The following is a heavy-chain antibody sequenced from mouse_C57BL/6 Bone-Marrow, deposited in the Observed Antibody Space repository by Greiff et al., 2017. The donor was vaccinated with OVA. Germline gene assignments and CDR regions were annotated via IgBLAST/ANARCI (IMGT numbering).Heavy chain of an antibody. V-gene: IGHV7-1*01. CDR1: GFTFSDFY. J-gene: IGHJ4*01. CDR2: SRNKANDNKT. D-gene: IGHD2-3*01. CDR3: ARDESIYDGYYDYAMDY. Sequence: EVQLVESGGGLVQSGRSLRLSCATSGFTFSDFYMEWVRQAPGKGLEWIAASRNKANDNKTEYSASVKGRINVSRDTSQSILYLQMNALRAEDTAIYYCARDESIYDGYYDYAMDYWGQGTSVTVSS.